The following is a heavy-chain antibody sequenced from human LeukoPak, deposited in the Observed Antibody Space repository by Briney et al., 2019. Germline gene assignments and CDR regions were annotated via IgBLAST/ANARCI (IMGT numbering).Heavy chain of an antibody. V-gene: IGHV4-59*08. CDR1: GGSICSFY. D-gene: IGHD6-13*01. CDR3: ASDRNTGSWYFY. J-gene: IGHJ4*02. Sequence: SETLSLSCTVSGGSICSFYLSWIRQSPGKGLEWVGYIHYSGGTNYNPSLMSRVTISLDTSKNQFSLRLNSVTAADTAVYYCASDRNTGSWYFYWGQGTLVTVSS. CDR2: IHYSGGT.